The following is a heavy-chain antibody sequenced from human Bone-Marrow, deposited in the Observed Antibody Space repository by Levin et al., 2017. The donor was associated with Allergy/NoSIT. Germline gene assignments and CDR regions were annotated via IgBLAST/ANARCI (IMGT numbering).Heavy chain of an antibody. CDR3: ARGSGYSPYDGLNYFDP. CDR1: GFTFSNYA. J-gene: IGHJ5*02. V-gene: IGHV3-30-3*01. CDR2: LSYAGNTE. D-gene: IGHD5-12*01. Sequence: LSLTCEASGFTFSNYAMHWVRQAPGKGLEWVAILSYAGNTEYYADSVKGRFTISRENSKNTLSLQMNSLRAEDTAVYYCARGSGYSPYDGLNYFDPWGQGTLVTFSS.